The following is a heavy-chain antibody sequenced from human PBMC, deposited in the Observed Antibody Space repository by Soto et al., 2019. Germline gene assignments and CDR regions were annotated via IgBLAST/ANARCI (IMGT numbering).Heavy chain of an antibody. D-gene: IGHD2-2*01. CDR3: ARAEGYCSSTSCSPAAYYYYYYGMDV. CDR1: GGSISSGDYY. J-gene: IGHJ6*02. Sequence: SETLSLTCTVSGGSISSGDYYWSWIRQPPGKGLEWIGYIYYSGSTYYNPSLKSRVTISVDTSKNQFSLKLSSVTAADTAVYYCARAEGYCSSTSCSPAAYYYYYYGMDVWGQGTTVTVSS. V-gene: IGHV4-30-4*01. CDR2: IYYSGST.